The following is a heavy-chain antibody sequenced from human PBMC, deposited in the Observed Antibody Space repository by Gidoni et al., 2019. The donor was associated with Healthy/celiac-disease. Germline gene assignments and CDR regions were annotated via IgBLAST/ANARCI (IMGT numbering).Heavy chain of an antibody. V-gene: IGHV4-34*01. J-gene: IGHJ6*02. CDR1: GGSFRGYY. D-gene: IGHD5-18*01. CDR2: INHSGST. CDR3: ARSHHTAVLMDV. Sequence: QVQLQQWGAGLLKPSETLSLTCAVSGGSFRGYYWSWIRQPPGKGLEWIGEINHSGSTNYNPSLKSRVTISVDTSKNQFSLKLSSVTAADTAVYYCARSHHTAVLMDVWGQGTTVTVSS.